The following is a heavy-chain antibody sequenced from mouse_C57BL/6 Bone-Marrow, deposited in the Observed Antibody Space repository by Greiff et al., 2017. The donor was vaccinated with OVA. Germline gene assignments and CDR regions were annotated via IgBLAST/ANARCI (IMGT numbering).Heavy chain of an antibody. J-gene: IGHJ3*01. V-gene: IGHV1-55*01. Sequence: VQLQQPGAELVKPGASVKMSCKASGYTFTSYWITWVKQRPGQGLEWIGDIYPGSGSTNYNEKFKSKATLTVDTTSSTAYMQLSSLTSEDSAGYYCARTGYGSSWFAYWGQGTLVTVSA. CDR3: ARTGYGSSWFAY. CDR2: IYPGSGST. D-gene: IGHD1-1*01. CDR1: GYTFTSYW.